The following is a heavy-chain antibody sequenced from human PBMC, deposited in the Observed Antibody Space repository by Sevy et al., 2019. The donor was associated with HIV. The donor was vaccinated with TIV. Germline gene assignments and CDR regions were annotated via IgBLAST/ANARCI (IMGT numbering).Heavy chain of an antibody. V-gene: IGHV4-59*08. CDR1: GGSITSLY. Sequence: SETLSLTCTVSGGSITSLYWNWIRQPPGKGLEWFANIYYNGHINYNPSLNSRVTLSLDTSKNHFSLRLSSVTAADTAMYYCAGENAWGRGYSWGQGTLVTVSS. D-gene: IGHD1-26*01. CDR2: IYYNGHI. J-gene: IGHJ4*02. CDR3: AGENAWGRGYS.